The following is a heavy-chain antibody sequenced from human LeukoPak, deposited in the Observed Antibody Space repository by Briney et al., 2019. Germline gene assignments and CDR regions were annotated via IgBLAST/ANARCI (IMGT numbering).Heavy chain of an antibody. CDR3: ARDGDYGDYIDY. CDR1: GFTFSSYS. V-gene: IGHV3-21*05. Sequence: GGSLRLSCAASGFTFSSYSMNWVRQAPGKGLEWVSYISSSSSYIYYADSVKGRFTISRDNAKNSLYLQMNSLRAEDTAVYYCARDGDYGDYIDYWGQGTLVTVSS. J-gene: IGHJ4*02. D-gene: IGHD4-17*01. CDR2: ISSSSSYI.